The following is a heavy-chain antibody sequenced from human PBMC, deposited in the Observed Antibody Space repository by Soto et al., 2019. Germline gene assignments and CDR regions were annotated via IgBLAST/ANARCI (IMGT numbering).Heavy chain of an antibody. V-gene: IGHV1-46*01. J-gene: IGHJ6*02. Sequence: SVKVSCKSSGYTFINYYVHWVRQAPGQGLEWMGMINPSGGRTTYPQKFQGRVTMTRDTSTSTVYVELSSLRSDDTAVFYCAREKASTSLLTHYYYAMDVWGQGTTVTVSS. CDR1: GYTFINYY. CDR3: AREKASTSLLTHYYYAMDV. CDR2: INPSGGRT.